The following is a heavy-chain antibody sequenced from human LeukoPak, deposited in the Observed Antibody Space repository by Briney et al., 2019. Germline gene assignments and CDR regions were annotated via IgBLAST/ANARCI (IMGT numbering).Heavy chain of an antibody. D-gene: IGHD3-10*01. Sequence: SXXXSCAXXXXXXXSXXMSXVXEXXXXGXXXXSAISCSGGSTYYADSVKGRFTISRDNSKNTLYLQMNSLRAEDTAVYYCAKGYNGSGSYFDYWGQGTLVTVSS. J-gene: IGHJ4*02. CDR1: XXXXXSXX. CDR3: AKGYNGSGSYFDY. CDR2: ISCSGGST. V-gene: IGHV3-23*01.